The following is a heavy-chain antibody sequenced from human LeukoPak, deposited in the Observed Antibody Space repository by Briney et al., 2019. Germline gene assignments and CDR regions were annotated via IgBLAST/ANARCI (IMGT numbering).Heavy chain of an antibody. CDR1: GYSISSGYY. J-gene: IGHJ5*02. CDR2: IYQSGST. Sequence: SETLSLSCTVSGYSISSGYYWGWIRQPPGKGLEWIGSIYQSGSTYYNPSLKSRVTISVDTSKNQFSLKLSSVTAADTAVYYCARGKTYYYGSGSYKSWFDPWGQGTLVTVSS. CDR3: ARGKTYYYGSGSYKSWFDP. V-gene: IGHV4-38-2*02. D-gene: IGHD3-10*01.